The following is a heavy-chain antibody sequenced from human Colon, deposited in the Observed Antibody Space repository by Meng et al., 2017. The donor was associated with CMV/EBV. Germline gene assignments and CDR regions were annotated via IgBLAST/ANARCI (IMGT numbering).Heavy chain of an antibody. D-gene: IGHD4-17*01. V-gene: IGHV3-7*01. CDR3: ARRYGAGDYGMDV. CDR1: GFTFSSYW. J-gene: IGHJ6*02. CDR2: IKQDGSEK. Sequence: GESLKISCAASGFTFSSYWMSWVRQAPGKGLEWVANIKQDGSEKYYVDSVKGRFTISRDNAKNSLYLQMNSLRAEDTAVYYCARRYGAGDYGMDVWGLGTTVTVSS.